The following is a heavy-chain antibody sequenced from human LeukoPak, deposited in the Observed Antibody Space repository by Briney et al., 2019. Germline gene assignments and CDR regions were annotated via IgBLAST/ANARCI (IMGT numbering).Heavy chain of an antibody. CDR3: AKEIGWYTPPEIDY. D-gene: IGHD6-19*01. CDR1: GFSFSSYS. J-gene: IGHJ4*02. V-gene: IGHV3-23*01. CDR2: ISGSGGST. Sequence: GGSLRLSCAASGFSFSSYSMSWVRQAPGKGLEWVSSISGSGGSTDYADTVKGRFTISRDSSKNTLYLQMNSLRAEDTAVYFCAKEIGWYTPPEIDYWGQGTMVSVSS.